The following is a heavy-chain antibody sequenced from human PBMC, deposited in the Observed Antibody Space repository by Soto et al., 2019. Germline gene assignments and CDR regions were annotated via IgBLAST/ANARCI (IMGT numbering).Heavy chain of an antibody. V-gene: IGHV3-9*01. CDR3: TKDISPGGLDY. D-gene: IGHD3-16*01. J-gene: IGHJ4*02. CDR1: GCTLDDYA. Sequence: EVQLVESGGGLVQPGTSLRLSCVASGCTLDDYAMHWVRQAPGKGLEWVSGIYWNSNRIDYADSVKGRFTISRDNAKKSLYLQMNGLRAEDTALSYCTKDISPGGLDYWGQGTLVIVSS. CDR2: IYWNSNRI.